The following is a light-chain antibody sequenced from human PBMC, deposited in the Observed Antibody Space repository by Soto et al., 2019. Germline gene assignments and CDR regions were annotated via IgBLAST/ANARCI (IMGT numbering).Light chain of an antibody. CDR2: DAS. CDR3: QQYTTFSRA. CDR1: QTIRTR. V-gene: IGKV1-5*01. Sequence: DIQMTQSPSPLSASVGARDTITCRASQTIRTRVAWYQQKPRKAPKLPIYDASTLDSGVPSRFSDSGSETDFTLTSSGLQPDDFATYYYQQYTTFSRAFGQGTTVDI. J-gene: IGKJ1*01.